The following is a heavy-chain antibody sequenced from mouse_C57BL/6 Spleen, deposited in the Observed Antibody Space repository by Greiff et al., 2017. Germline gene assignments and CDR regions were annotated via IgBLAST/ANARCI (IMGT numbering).Heavy chain of an antibody. CDR1: GYTFTSYW. CDR2: IDPSDSYT. J-gene: IGHJ1*03. Sequence: QVQLQQPGAEPVRPGTSVKLSCKASGYTFTSYWMHWVKQRPGQGLEWIGVIDPSDSYTKYNQKFKGKATVTVDTSSSTAYMQLSSLTSEDSAVYYCARITTVVATGLDVWGTGTTVTVSA. CDR3: ARITTVVATGLDV. D-gene: IGHD1-1*01. V-gene: IGHV1-59*01.